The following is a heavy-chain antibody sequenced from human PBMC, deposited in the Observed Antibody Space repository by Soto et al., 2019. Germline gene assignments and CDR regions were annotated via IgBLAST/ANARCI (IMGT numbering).Heavy chain of an antibody. Sequence: GASVKVSCKVSGYTLTELSMHWVRQATGQGLEWMGWMNPNSGNTGYAQKFQGRVTMTRNTSISTAYMELSSLRSEDTAVYYCARGLRVAAAGTQVSGYWGQGTLVTVSS. V-gene: IGHV1-8*01. J-gene: IGHJ4*02. CDR3: ARGLRVAAAGTQVSGY. CDR1: GYTLTELS. D-gene: IGHD6-13*01. CDR2: MNPNSGNT.